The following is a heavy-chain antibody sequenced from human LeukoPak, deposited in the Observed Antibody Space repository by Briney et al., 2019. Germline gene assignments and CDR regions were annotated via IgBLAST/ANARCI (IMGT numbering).Heavy chain of an antibody. D-gene: IGHD2-2*01. V-gene: IGHV3-48*03. Sequence: GGSLRLSCAAYGFTFSSYEMNWVRQAPGQGLEWVSYISSSGSTIYYADSVKGRFTISRDNAKNSLYLQMNSLRAEDTAVYYCAREYCSSTSCYPMDYWGQGTLVTVSS. CDR3: AREYCSSTSCYPMDY. J-gene: IGHJ4*02. CDR1: GFTFSSYE. CDR2: ISSSGSTI.